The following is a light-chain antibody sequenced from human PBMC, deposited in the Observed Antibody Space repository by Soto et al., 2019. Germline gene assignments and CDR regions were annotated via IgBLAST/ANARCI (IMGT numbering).Light chain of an antibody. CDR3: QQYGSSLWT. CDR2: GAS. J-gene: IGKJ1*01. V-gene: IGKV3-20*01. Sequence: EIVLTQSPGTLSLSPGERATLSCRASQSVSSSYLAWYQQKPGQAPRLLIYGASTRATAIPDRFSGSESGTDFTLTISRLEPEDFAVYYCQQYGSSLWTFGQGTKVEIK. CDR1: QSVSSSY.